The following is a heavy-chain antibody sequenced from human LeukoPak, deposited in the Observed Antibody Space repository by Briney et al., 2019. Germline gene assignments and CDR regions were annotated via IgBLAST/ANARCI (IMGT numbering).Heavy chain of an antibody. CDR2: MNPNSGNT. CDR1: GYTFTSYD. CDR3: ARGSHYDSSGYSYYFDY. V-gene: IGHV1-8*01. J-gene: IGHJ4*02. Sequence: ASVKVSCKASGYTFTSYDINWVRQTTGQGREGMGWMNPNSGNTGYAQKFQGRVTMTRNTSISTAYMELSSLRSEDTAVYYCARGSHYDSSGYSYYFDYWHQGTLITVSS. D-gene: IGHD3-22*01.